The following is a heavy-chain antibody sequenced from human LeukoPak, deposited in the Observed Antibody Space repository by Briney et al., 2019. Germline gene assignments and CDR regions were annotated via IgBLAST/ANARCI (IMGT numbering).Heavy chain of an antibody. CDR3: ARDRSLVRRRGVFDY. CDR2: ISAYNGNT. CDR1: GYTFTSYG. D-gene: IGHD1-1*01. J-gene: IGHJ4*02. V-gene: IGHV1-18*01. Sequence: ASVKVSCKASGYTFTSYGISWVRQAPGQGLEWMGWISAYNGNTNYAQKLQGRVTMTTDTSTSTAYMELRSLRSDDTAVYYCARDRSLVRRRGVFDYWGQGTLVTVSS.